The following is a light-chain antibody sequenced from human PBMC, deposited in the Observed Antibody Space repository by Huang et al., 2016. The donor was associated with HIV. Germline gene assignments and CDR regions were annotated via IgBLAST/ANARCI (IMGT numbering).Light chain of an antibody. Sequence: IQLTQSPSSLSASVGDRVTITCRASQGISSYLAWYLQKPGKAPKLLIYAASPLQSGVPSRFSGSGSGTDFTLTISSLQPEDFATYYCQQLDSYPLTFGGGTKVEI. CDR1: QGISSY. CDR2: AAS. V-gene: IGKV1-9*01. J-gene: IGKJ4*01. CDR3: QQLDSYPLT.